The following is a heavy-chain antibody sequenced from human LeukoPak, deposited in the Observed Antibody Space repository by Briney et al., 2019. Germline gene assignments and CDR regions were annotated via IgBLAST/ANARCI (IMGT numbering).Heavy chain of an antibody. D-gene: IGHD6-19*01. V-gene: IGHV5-51*01. CDR1: GYSFTSYW. Sequence: GESLKISCKGSGYSFTSYWIAWLRQMPGKGLKWMGIIYPGDSDTRYSPSFQGQVTISADKSISTAYLQWSSLKASDTAMYYCARKDSSGWYVFDYWGEGTLVTVSS. J-gene: IGHJ4*02. CDR2: IYPGDSDT. CDR3: ARKDSSGWYVFDY.